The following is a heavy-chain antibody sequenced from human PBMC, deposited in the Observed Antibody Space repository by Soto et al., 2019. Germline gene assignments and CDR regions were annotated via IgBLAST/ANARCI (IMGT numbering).Heavy chain of an antibody. CDR3: ARFKGCSGGSCYPDFDS. J-gene: IGHJ4*02. CDR2: ISSDGSNE. CDR1: GFTFSSYA. Sequence: QVQLVESGGGVVQPGRSLRLSCEASGFTFSSYAMHWVRQAPGKGLEWVAVISSDGSNEYYAGSVKGRFTISRDNSKNTLYRQMHRLRAEDTAVYYCARFKGCSGGSCYPDFDSWGQGTLVTVSS. D-gene: IGHD2-15*01. V-gene: IGHV3-30-3*01.